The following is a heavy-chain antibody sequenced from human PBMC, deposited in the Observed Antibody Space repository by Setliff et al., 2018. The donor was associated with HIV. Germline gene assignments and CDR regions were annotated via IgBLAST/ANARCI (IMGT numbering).Heavy chain of an antibody. CDR2: INVDGSSI. J-gene: IGHJ4*02. Sequence: GGSLRLSCAASGFTFTDYWMHWVRQVPGQGLVWVSRINVDGSSIRYADSVKGRFTISRDNAKNTLFLQMNSLRAEDTAVYYCARDPTVGSPDYFDFWGQGTLVTVSS. V-gene: IGHV3-74*01. D-gene: IGHD1-26*01. CDR3: ARDPTVGSPDYFDF. CDR1: GFTFTDYW.